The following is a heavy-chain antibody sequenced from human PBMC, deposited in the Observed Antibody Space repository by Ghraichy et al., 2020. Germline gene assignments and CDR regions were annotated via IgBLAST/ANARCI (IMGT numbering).Heavy chain of an antibody. J-gene: IGHJ6*02. D-gene: IGHD2-2*01. CDR2: VSYSGST. Sequence: SETLSLTCNVSSGSISSFYWNWIRQSPGKGLEWIGYVSYSGSTKYNPPLKSRVAISIDTSKSQVSLKLSSVTAADTAVYYCASTLVVPAAQFHYGMDVWGQGTTVTVSS. CDR3: ASTLVVPAAQFHYGMDV. CDR1: SGSISSFY. V-gene: IGHV4-59*08.